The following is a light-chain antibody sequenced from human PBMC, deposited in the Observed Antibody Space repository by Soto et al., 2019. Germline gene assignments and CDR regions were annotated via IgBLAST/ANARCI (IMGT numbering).Light chain of an antibody. CDR3: HQSESTPCT. CDR2: GAS. J-gene: IGKJ2*02. CDR1: QSVSGTY. V-gene: IGKV3-20*01. Sequence: EVVLTQSPGSLSLSPGDTATLSCRASQSVSGTYLAWYQQKHGQAPRLLVSGASNRATDIPDRFSASGSGTDVTLTIACLEPEDFAIYYCHQSESTPCTFGQGTKLDVK.